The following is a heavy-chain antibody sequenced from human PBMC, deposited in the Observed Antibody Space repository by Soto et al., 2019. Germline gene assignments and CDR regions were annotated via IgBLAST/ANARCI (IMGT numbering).Heavy chain of an antibody. Sequence: GGSLKLSCAASGFTFSSYGMHWVRQAPVKGLEWVAVISDDGSKKYYADSVKGRFTIARDNSKNTLYLQMNSLRAEDTAVYYCAKDFYGSWGQGTLVTVSS. CDR2: ISDDGSKK. J-gene: IGHJ5*02. V-gene: IGHV3-30*18. CDR3: AKDFYGS. D-gene: IGHD3-10*01. CDR1: GFTFSSYG.